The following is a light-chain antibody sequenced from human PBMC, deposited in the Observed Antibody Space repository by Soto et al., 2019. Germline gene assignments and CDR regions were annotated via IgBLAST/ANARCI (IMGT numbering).Light chain of an antibody. CDR3: QQYGSSRCT. J-gene: IGKJ1*01. CDR2: GAS. CDR1: QSVSSSY. V-gene: IGKV3-20*01. Sequence: EIVLTQSPGTLSLSPGERATLSCRASQSVSSSYLAWYQQKPGQAPRLLIYGASSRATGIPDRFSGSGSGTDFTLTISRLEPEDFAVYYCQQYGSSRCTFGQGTKVEI.